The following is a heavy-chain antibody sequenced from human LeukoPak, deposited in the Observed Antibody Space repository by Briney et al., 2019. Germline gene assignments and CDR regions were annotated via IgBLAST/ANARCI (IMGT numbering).Heavy chain of an antibody. J-gene: IGHJ4*02. D-gene: IGHD3-22*01. V-gene: IGHV3-74*01. Sequence: GGSLRLSCAASGFSFSNYWMHWVRLAPGKGLVWVSRISRDGSSTIYADSVKGRFTISRDNAKNSLYLQMNSLRAGDTALYYCARERTYYYDSNPDYFDYWGQGTLVTVSS. CDR3: ARERTYYYDSNPDYFDY. CDR1: GFSFSNYW. CDR2: ISRDGSST.